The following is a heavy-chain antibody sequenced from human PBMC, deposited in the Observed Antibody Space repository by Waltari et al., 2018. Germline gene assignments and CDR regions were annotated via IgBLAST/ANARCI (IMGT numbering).Heavy chain of an antibody. Sequence: QVQLQESGPGLVKPSETLSLTCTVSGCSISSYYWSWIRQPAGKGLEWIGRIYTSGSTNYNPSLKSRVTMSVDTSKNQFSLKLSSVTAADTAVYYCARDSSSPRHGAFDIWGQGTMVTVSS. D-gene: IGHD6-13*01. CDR1: GCSISSYY. CDR2: IYTSGST. CDR3: ARDSSSPRHGAFDI. V-gene: IGHV4-4*07. J-gene: IGHJ3*02.